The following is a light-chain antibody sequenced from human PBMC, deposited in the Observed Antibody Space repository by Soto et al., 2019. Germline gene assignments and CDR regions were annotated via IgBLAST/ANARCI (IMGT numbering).Light chain of an antibody. Sequence: QPVLTQSPSASASLGASVKLTCTLSSGHSSYAFAWHQQQPEKGPRYLMKLDSDGSHTKGDAIPDRFSGSSSGAERYLTISGLQSEDEADYYCQTWGTGIHVVFGGGTKLTVL. CDR1: SGHSSYA. CDR2: LDSDGSH. CDR3: QTWGTGIHVV. J-gene: IGLJ2*01. V-gene: IGLV4-69*01.